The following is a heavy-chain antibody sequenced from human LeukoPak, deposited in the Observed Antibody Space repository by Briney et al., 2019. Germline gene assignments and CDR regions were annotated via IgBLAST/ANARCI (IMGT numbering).Heavy chain of an antibody. J-gene: IGHJ4*02. CDR2: ISGSGGST. D-gene: IGHD3-16*01. CDR1: GFTFSSYA. Sequence: GSLRLSCSASGFTFSSYAMSRVRQAPGEGLEWVSAISGSGGSTYYADSVKGRFSISRDNSKNTLYLQMNSLRAEDTAVYYCAKDRDKGGFDYWGQGTLVTVSS. V-gene: IGHV3-23*01. CDR3: AKDRDKGGFDY.